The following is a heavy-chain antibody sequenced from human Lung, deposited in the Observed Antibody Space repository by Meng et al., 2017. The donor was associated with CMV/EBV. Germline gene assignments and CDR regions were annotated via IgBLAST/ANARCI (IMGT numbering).Heavy chain of an antibody. Sequence: EVQLVESXXXXVXXGGSLCLFCTVSGFTLRSYWMHWVRQAPGKGLEWVSRIHVDGRGISYADSVKGRFTISKDDARNSLHLQMNSLRVEDTAVYYCARGLEENLGWEMGYWGQGTLVTVSS. V-gene: IGHV3-74*01. CDR3: ARGLEENLGWEMGY. CDR1: GFTLRSYW. J-gene: IGHJ4*02. CDR2: IHVDGRGI. D-gene: IGHD1-26*01.